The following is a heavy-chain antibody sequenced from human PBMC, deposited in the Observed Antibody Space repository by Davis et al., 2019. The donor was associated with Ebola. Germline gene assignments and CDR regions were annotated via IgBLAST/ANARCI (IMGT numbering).Heavy chain of an antibody. CDR3: AKDRHSGWYEYFQH. CDR2: INSDGSST. CDR1: GFTFSSYW. Sequence: GSLRLSCAASGFTFSSYWMHWVRQAPGKGLVWVSRINSDGSSTSYADSVKGRFTISRDNSKNTLYLQMNSLRAEDTAVYYCAKDRHSGWYEYFQHWGQGTLVTVSS. V-gene: IGHV3-74*01. D-gene: IGHD6-19*01. J-gene: IGHJ1*01.